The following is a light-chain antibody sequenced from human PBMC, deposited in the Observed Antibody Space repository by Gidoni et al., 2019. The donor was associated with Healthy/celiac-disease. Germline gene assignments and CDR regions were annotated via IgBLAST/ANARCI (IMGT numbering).Light chain of an antibody. Sequence: EIVMTQSPATLSVSPGARATLSCRPSQIVSSNLARYQQKPGQAPRLLIYGASTRATGSPARFSGSGSGTEFTLTISSLQSEDFAVYYCQQYNNWPPWTFGQGTKVEIK. CDR3: QQYNNWPPWT. CDR1: QIVSSN. CDR2: GAS. V-gene: IGKV3-15*01. J-gene: IGKJ1*01.